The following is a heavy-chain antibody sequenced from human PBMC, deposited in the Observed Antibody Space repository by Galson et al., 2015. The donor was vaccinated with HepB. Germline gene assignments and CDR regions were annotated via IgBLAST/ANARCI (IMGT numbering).Heavy chain of an antibody. CDR2: IYASGDGT. Sequence: SLRLSCAASGFPFSNYAMNWVRQAPGKGLEWVSSIYASGDGTYYADSVKGRFTISRDNSMNTLYLQVNSLRAADTAIYYCAKDSKDWGSRGYFDYWGQGTLVTVSS. CDR1: GFPFSNYA. V-gene: IGHV3-23*01. CDR3: AKDSKDWGSRGYFDY. D-gene: IGHD7-27*01. J-gene: IGHJ4*02.